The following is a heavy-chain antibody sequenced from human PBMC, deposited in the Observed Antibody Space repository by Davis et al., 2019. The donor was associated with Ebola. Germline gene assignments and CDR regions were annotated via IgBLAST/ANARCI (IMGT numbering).Heavy chain of an antibody. CDR1: AGIFISYA. CDR2: IIPIFGTA. Sequence: SVQVSCKASAGIFISYAISWVRHPPGQGRQWRGGIIPIFGTANYAQKFQGRVTITADKSTSTAYMELSSLGSEDTAVYYCARLRYGDPYYFDYWGQGTLVTVSS. D-gene: IGHD4-17*01. CDR3: ARLRYGDPYYFDY. V-gene: IGHV1-69*06. J-gene: IGHJ4*02.